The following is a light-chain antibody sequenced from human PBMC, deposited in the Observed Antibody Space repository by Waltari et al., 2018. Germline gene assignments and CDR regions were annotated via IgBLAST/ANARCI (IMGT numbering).Light chain of an antibody. CDR1: QSVLYSSNNKNY. CDR3: QQYYTTPFT. V-gene: IGKV4-1*01. CDR2: WAS. J-gene: IGKJ3*01. Sequence: DIVMTQSPDSLAVSLGERATINYKSSQSVLYSSNNKNYLAWYQQKPGQPPKLLIYWASTRESGVPDRFSGSGSGTDFTLTISSLQAEDVAVYYCQQYYTTPFTFGTGTKVDIK.